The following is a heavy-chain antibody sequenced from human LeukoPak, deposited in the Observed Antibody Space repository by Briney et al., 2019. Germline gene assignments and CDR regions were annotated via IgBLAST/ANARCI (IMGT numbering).Heavy chain of an antibody. V-gene: IGHV3-48*03. CDR3: ARDRDVDYGNDGFDI. CDR1: GFSFSTYE. Sequence: GGSLRLSCAASGFSFSTYEFHWVRHAPGKVLEWVSYISASSQTIYYADSVRGRFTISRDNAKNSLYLQMNSLGAEDTAVYHCARDRDVDYGNDGFDIWGRGTTVTVSS. CDR2: ISASSQTI. D-gene: IGHD4/OR15-4a*01. J-gene: IGHJ3*02.